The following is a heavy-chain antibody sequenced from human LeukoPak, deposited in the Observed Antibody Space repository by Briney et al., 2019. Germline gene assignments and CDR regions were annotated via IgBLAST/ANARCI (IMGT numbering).Heavy chain of an antibody. Sequence: GGSLRLSCAASGFTFNYFWMHWVRHVPGKGLVWVSGINNDGTATYYADSVKGRFTISRDNAKNTVYLQMNGLRAEDTTVYCCATVSEYWGQGTLVTVSS. CDR3: ATVSEY. CDR1: GFTFNYFW. J-gene: IGHJ4*02. CDR2: INNDGTAT. V-gene: IGHV3-74*01.